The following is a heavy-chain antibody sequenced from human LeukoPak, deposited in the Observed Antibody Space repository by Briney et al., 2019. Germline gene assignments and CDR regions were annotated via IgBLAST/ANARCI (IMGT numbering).Heavy chain of an antibody. CDR3: ARGVEPLAANTLAY. CDR1: GFIVITND. CDR2: LYSDGNT. J-gene: IGHJ4*02. Sequence: PGGSLRLSCAASGFIVITNDMTWVRQAPGKGLEWVSVLYSDGNTKYADSVQGRFTISRDNSKNTLYLEMNSLSPDDTAVYYCARGVEPLAANTLAYWGQGTLVTVSS. V-gene: IGHV3-53*01. D-gene: IGHD1-14*01.